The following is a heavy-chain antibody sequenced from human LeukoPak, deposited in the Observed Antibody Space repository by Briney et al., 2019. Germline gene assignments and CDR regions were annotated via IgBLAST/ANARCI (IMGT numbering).Heavy chain of an antibody. V-gene: IGHV4-34*01. CDR1: GGSFSGYY. CDR3: ARHPPHYDILTGYYSGAFDI. Sequence: SETLSLTCAVYGGSFSGYYWSWIRQPPGKGLEWIGEINHSGSTNYNPSLKSRVTISVDTSKNQFSLKLSSVTAADTAVYYCARHPPHYDILTGYYSGAFDIWGQGTMVTVSS. J-gene: IGHJ3*02. D-gene: IGHD3-9*01. CDR2: INHSGST.